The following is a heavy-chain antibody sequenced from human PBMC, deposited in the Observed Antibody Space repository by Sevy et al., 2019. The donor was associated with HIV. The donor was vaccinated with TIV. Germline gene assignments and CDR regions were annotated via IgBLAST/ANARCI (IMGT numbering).Heavy chain of an antibody. J-gene: IGHJ4*02. CDR3: ARKGCTKPHDY. D-gene: IGHD2-8*01. CDR2: LSFGCGEI. V-gene: IGHV3-23*01. Sequence: RGSLRLSCAASGFTFSKYSMSWVRQPPGKGLEWVSTLSFGCGEINYADSVKGRFTISRDNSKSSVYLQMNNLRPEDTAVYYCARKGCTKPHDYWGQGTLVTVSS. CDR1: GFTFSKYS.